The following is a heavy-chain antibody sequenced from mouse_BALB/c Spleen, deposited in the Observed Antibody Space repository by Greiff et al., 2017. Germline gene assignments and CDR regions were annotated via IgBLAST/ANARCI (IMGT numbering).Heavy chain of an antibody. CDR1: GFSLTSYG. J-gene: IGHJ3*01. Sequence: QVQLKESGPGLVAPSQSLSITCTVSGFSLTSYGVHWVRQPPGKGLEWLGVIWAGGSTNYNSALMSRLSISKDNSKSQVFLKMNSLQTDDTAMYYCAREDYYGSSYSWFAYWGQGTLVTVSA. V-gene: IGHV2-9*02. CDR2: IWAGGST. D-gene: IGHD1-1*01. CDR3: AREDYYGSSYSWFAY.